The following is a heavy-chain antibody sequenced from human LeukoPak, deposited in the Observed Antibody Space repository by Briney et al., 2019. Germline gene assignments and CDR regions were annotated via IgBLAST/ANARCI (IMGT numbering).Heavy chain of an antibody. CDR3: ARGLTSMPPGGY. V-gene: IGHV4-39*07. Sequence: PSETLSLTCTVSGDSITNSRFYWGWIRQPPGKGLEWIGSVYHSGGTYHSPSLKSRLTISLDKSKNQFSLQLTSVTAADTAVYYCARGLTSMPPGGYWGQGTLVTVSS. CDR1: GDSITNSRFY. J-gene: IGHJ4*02. D-gene: IGHD2/OR15-2a*01. CDR2: VYHSGGT.